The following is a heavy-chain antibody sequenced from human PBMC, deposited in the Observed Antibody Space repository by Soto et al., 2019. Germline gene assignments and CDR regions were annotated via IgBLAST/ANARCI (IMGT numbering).Heavy chain of an antibody. CDR2: IYYSGST. D-gene: IGHD5-12*01. CDR1: GGSISSGSYY. J-gene: IGHJ6*03. V-gene: IGHV4-39*01. CDR3: ARPGARSRGYSGYDYSHYYYYMDV. Sequence: SETLSLTCTVSGGSISSGSYYWGWIRQPPGKGLEWIGSIYYSGSTYYNPSLKSRVTISVDTSKNQFSLKLSSVTAADTAVYYCARPGARSRGYSGYDYSHYYYYMDVWGKGTTVTVSS.